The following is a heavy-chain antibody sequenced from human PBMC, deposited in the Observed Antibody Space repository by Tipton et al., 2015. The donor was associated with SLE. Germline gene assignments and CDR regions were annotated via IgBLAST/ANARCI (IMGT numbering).Heavy chain of an antibody. J-gene: IGHJ4*02. CDR1: GYTFAGYY. Sequence: QVQLVQSGADVRKPGASVEVSCKASGYTFAGYYIHWLRQAPGTGLVWMGWINPNKGGTHYAQKFPGRGTMTSETSISAAYLELNSLRSDDTAVYYCVKPGLAGVVPSAIDYWGQGTLVTVSS. V-gene: IGHV1-2*02. CDR3: VKPGLAGVVPSAIDY. CDR2: INPNKGGT. D-gene: IGHD2-2*01.